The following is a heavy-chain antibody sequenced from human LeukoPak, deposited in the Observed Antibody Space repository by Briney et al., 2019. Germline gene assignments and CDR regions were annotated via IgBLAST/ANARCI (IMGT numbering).Heavy chain of an antibody. V-gene: IGHV3-23*01. CDR3: AKGHYDDWYRFDY. J-gene: IGHJ4*02. Sequence: GGSLRLSCAGSGFTFSGFAMCWVRQAPGKGLEWVSAISGSGGDTNYADSVKGRFTISRDNSKSTLFLQMNSLRGDDTAVYYCAKGHYDDWYRFDYWGQGALVTVSP. CDR2: ISGSGGDT. D-gene: IGHD3-3*01. CDR1: GFTFSGFA.